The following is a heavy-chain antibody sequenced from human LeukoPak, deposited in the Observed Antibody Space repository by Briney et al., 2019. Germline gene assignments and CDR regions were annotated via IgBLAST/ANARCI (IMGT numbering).Heavy chain of an antibody. D-gene: IGHD2-8*01. CDR3: ARHTTGRALGDFDY. CDR2: IYNSGSTNYN. V-gene: IGHV4-59*08. J-gene: IGHJ4*02. Sequence: PSQTLSLTCTVSGGSISGHYWSWLRQSPGKGLGWIAYIYNSGSTNYNNYNPSLKRRVIMSMDTSKNQLSLIVSSVTAADTGVYYCARHTTGRALGDFDYWGQGTLVTVSA. CDR1: GGSISGHY.